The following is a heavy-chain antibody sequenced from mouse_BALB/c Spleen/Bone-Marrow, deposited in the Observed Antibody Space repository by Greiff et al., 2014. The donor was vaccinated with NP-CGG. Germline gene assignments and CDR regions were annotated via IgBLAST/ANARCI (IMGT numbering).Heavy chain of an antibody. Sequence: VMLVESGPELVKPGASVRISCKASGYTFTSYYIHWVKQRPGQGLEWIGWIFPGNVNTKYNEKFKGKATLTADKSSSTAHMQLSSLTSEDSAVYSCARDTMDYWGQGTSVTVSS. CDR3: ARDTMDY. J-gene: IGHJ4*01. V-gene: IGHV1S56*01. CDR2: IFPGNVNT. CDR1: GYTFTSYY.